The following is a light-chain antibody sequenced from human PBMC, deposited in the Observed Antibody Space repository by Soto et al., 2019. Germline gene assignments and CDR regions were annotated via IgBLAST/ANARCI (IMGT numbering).Light chain of an antibody. CDR1: QGLSSY. Sequence: DIQLTQSPSFLSASVGDRVTITCRASQGLSSYFAWYQQKPGKAPKLLLYAISTLQSVFPSRFTGSGSGAEFTLTLTRLQPEDIATYHCHQLNSYPVTFGGGTKVEI. V-gene: IGKV1-9*01. CDR3: HQLNSYPVT. J-gene: IGKJ4*01. CDR2: AIS.